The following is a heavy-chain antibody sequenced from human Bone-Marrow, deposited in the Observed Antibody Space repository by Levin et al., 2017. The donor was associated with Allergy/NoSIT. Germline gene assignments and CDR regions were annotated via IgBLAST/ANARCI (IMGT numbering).Heavy chain of an antibody. D-gene: IGHD6-19*01. J-gene: IGHJ4*02. CDR1: GASVSNGAYY. V-gene: IGHV3-11*04. CDR3: AKDLGGSGWAFDS. Sequence: LSLTCTVSGASVSNGAYYWTWIRQAPGTGLEWISHIISSGRTIYYADSVKGRFTISRDNAKKSLYLQMNSLRVEDTAVYYCAKDLGGSGWAFDSWGQGTLVAVSS. CDR2: IISSGRTI.